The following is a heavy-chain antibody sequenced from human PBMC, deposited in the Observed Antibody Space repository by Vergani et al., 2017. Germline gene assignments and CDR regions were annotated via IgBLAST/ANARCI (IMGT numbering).Heavy chain of an antibody. D-gene: IGHD1-26*01. J-gene: IGHJ4*02. CDR2: INPSGGST. Sequence: QVQLVQSGAEVKKPGASVKVSCKASGYTFTSYYIHWVRQAPGQGLEWMGIINPSGGSTSYAQKFQGRVTMTRDTSISTAYMELSRLRSADTAVYYCARDIGSRGDYWGQGTLVTVSS. V-gene: IGHV1-46*01. CDR1: GYTFTSYY. CDR3: ARDIGSRGDY.